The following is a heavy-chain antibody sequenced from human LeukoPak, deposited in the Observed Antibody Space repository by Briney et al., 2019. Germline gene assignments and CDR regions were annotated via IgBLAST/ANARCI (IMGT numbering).Heavy chain of an antibody. V-gene: IGHV1-2*02. Sequence: ASVKVSCKASGYTFTGYYIHWVRQAPGQGLEWMGWINPNSGGTNYAQKFQGRVTMTRDTSISTAYMELSRLRSDDTAVYYCARGSGSGWYVDYWGQGTLVTVSS. CDR3: ARGSGSGWYVDY. CDR1: GYTFTGYY. D-gene: IGHD6-19*01. CDR2: INPNSGGT. J-gene: IGHJ4*02.